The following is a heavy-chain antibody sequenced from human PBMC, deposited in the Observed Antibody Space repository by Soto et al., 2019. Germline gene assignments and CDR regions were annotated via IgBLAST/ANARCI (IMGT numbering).Heavy chain of an antibody. Sequence: GGSLRLSCAASGFTFSNAWMSWVRQAPGKGLEWVGRIKSKTDGGTTDYAAPVKGRFTIQRDDSKNTLYLQMNSLKTEDTAVYYCTTTPFYGDYFAPNYWGQGTLVTVSS. V-gene: IGHV3-15*01. CDR3: TTTPFYGDYFAPNY. CDR2: IKSKTDGGTT. J-gene: IGHJ4*02. D-gene: IGHD4-17*01. CDR1: GFTFSNAW.